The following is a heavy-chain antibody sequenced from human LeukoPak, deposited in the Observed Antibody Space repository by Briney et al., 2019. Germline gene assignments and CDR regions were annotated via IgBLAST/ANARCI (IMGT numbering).Heavy chain of an antibody. J-gene: IGHJ4*02. V-gene: IGHV3-7*03. CDR1: GFTFSNSW. CDR2: MIGDGSEI. Sequence: GESLRLSCAASGFTFSNSWMTWVRQAPGKGLEWVASMIGDGSEIHYVDSVKGRFTISRDNAKNSLYLQMNSLTAEDTAVYYCAKNGHGSGSYYPRTKYYFDYWGQGTLVTVSS. D-gene: IGHD3-10*01. CDR3: AKNGHGSGSYYPRTKYYFDY.